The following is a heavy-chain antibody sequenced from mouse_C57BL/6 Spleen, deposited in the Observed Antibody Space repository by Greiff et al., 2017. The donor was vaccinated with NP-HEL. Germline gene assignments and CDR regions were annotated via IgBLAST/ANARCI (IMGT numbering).Heavy chain of an antibody. CDR1: GYSFTDYN. J-gene: IGHJ4*01. CDR2: INPNYGTT. V-gene: IGHV1-39*01. Sequence: VHVKQSGPELVKPGASVKISCKASGYSFTDYNMNWVKQSNGKSLEWIGVINPNYGTTSYNQKFKGKATLTVDQSSSTAYMQLNSLTSEDSAVYYCARTPFYYGSSPYYAMDYWGQGTSVTVSS. CDR3: ARTPFYYGSSPYYAMDY. D-gene: IGHD1-1*01.